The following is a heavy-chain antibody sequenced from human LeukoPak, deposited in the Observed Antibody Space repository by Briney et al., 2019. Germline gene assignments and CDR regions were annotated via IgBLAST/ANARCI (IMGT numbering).Heavy chain of an antibody. CDR1: GVTISSYY. J-gene: IGHJ4*02. D-gene: IGHD2-15*01. Sequence: SETLSLTCTVSGVTISSYYWSWIRQPPGKGLEWISDIYYSGSTNYNPSLKSRVTISVDTSKNQSSLKLSSETTADTAVYYCARNLGYCSGGSCRGFDYWGQGNLVTVSS. CDR2: IYYSGST. CDR3: ARNLGYCSGGSCRGFDY. V-gene: IGHV4-59*01.